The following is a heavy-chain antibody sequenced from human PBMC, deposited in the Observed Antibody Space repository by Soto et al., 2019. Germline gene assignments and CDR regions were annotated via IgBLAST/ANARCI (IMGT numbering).Heavy chain of an antibody. CDR2: IYYSGST. V-gene: IGHV4-39*01. CDR1: GGSISSSSYY. Sequence: SETLSLTCTVSGGSISSSSYYWGWIRQPPGKGLEWIGSIYYSGSTYYNPSLKSRVTISVDTSKNQFSLKLSSVTAADTAVYYCARHGPYYYDSSGYYHDYWGQGTLVTVSS. J-gene: IGHJ4*02. CDR3: ARHGPYYYDSSGYYHDY. D-gene: IGHD3-22*01.